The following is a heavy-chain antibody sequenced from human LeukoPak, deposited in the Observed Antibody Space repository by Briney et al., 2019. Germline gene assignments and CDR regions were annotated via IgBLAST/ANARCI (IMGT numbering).Heavy chain of an antibody. D-gene: IGHD2-15*01. J-gene: IGHJ1*01. CDR1: GYTFTGYY. CDR3: ARAGAVVAATKYFQH. CDR2: ISAYNGST. Sequence: VASVKVSCKASGYTFTGYYMHWVRQAPGQGLEWMGWISAYNGSTNYAQKLQGRVTMTTDTSTSTAYMELRSLRSDDTAVYYCARAGAVVAATKYFQHWGQGTLVTVSS. V-gene: IGHV1-18*04.